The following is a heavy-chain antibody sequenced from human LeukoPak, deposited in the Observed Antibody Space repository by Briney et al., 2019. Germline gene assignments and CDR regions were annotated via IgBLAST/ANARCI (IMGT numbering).Heavy chain of an antibody. J-gene: IGHJ4*02. CDR1: GYTFTSYG. Sequence: ASVKVSCKASGYTFTSYGISWVRQAPGQGLEWMGWISAYNGNTNYAQKLQGRVTMTTDTSTSTAYMELRSLRSEDTAVYYCARGLVITKAVYYFDYWGQGTLVTVSS. D-gene: IGHD3-9*01. V-gene: IGHV1-18*01. CDR3: ARGLVITKAVYYFDY. CDR2: ISAYNGNT.